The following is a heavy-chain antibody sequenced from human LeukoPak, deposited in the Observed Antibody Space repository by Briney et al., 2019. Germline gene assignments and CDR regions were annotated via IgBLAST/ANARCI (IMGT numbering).Heavy chain of an antibody. CDR1: GGSISSYY. CDR2: IYYSGST. J-gene: IGHJ6*03. V-gene: IGHV4-59*05. Sequence: SETLSLTCTVSGGSISSYYWSWIRQPPGKGLEWIGSIYYSGSTYYNPSLKSRVTISVDTSKNQFSLKLSSVTAADTAVYYCARGRRIVVVLGATRTHRDYYMDVWGKGTTVTVSS. D-gene: IGHD2-15*01. CDR3: ARGRRIVVVLGATRTHRDYYMDV.